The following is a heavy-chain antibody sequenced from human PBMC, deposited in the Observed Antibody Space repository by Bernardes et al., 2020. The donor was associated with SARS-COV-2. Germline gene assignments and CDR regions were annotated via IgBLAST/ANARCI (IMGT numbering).Heavy chain of an antibody. Sequence: GGSLRLSCTASGFTFGDYAMSWVRQAPGKGLEWVGFIRSKAYGGTTEYAASVKGRFTISRDDSKSIAYLQMNSLKTEDTAVYYCTRDNVVVPAALLDYYYYYGMDVWGQGTTVTVSS. CDR3: TRDNVVVPAALLDYYYYYGMDV. J-gene: IGHJ6*02. D-gene: IGHD2-2*01. V-gene: IGHV3-49*04. CDR1: GFTFGDYA. CDR2: IRSKAYGGTT.